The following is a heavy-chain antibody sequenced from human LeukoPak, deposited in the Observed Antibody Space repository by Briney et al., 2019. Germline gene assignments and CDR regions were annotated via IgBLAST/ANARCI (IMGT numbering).Heavy chain of an antibody. V-gene: IGHV1-18*01. CDR3: ARETRNYFDY. D-gene: IGHD4-11*01. Sequence: ASVKVSCKASGYTFTSYGISWVRQAPGQGLEWMGGISVYNGNTNYAQKVQGRVTITTDTSTTTAYMELRSLRSDDTAVYYCARETRNYFDYWGQGTLVTVSS. J-gene: IGHJ4*02. CDR1: GYTFTSYG. CDR2: ISVYNGNT.